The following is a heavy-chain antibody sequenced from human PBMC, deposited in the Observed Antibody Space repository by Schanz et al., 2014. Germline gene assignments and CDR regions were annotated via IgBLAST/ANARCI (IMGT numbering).Heavy chain of an antibody. CDR2: LWHDGSKK. CDR3: AREFHGYGPHLDY. D-gene: IGHD5-12*01. V-gene: IGHV3-33*01. Sequence: QVQLVESGGGVVQPGRSLRLSCVASGFTFSSYDVFWVRQAPGKGLEWVAILWHDGSKKYYADSVKGRFTVSRDNSKNTLYLQLNSLRAEDTAVYYCAREFHGYGPHLDYWGQGSLVTVSS. CDR1: GFTFSSYD. J-gene: IGHJ4*02.